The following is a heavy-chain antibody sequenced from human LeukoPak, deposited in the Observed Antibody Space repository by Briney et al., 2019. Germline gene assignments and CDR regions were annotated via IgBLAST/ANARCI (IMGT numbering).Heavy chain of an antibody. J-gene: IGHJ4*02. V-gene: IGHV3-73*01. Sequence: PGGSLRLSCAASGFTFSGSAMHWVRQASGKGLEWVGRITSKANSYATLYAASVKGRFTISRDDSENTAYPQMNSLKTEDTAVYYCTRKWNDVPCWGQGTLVTVSS. CDR2: ITSKANSYAT. CDR1: GFTFSGSA. CDR3: TRKWNDVPC. D-gene: IGHD1-1*01.